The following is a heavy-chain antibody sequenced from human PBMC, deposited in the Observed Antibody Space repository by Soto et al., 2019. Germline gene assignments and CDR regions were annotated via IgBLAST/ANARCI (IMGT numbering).Heavy chain of an antibody. CDR1: GYTFTTYY. J-gene: IGHJ4*02. D-gene: IGHD2-15*01. Sequence: QVQLVQSGAEVKRPGASVKVSCKASGYTFTTYYMHWVRQAPGQGLEWLGILNPNGGSTTYAQKFKGRVTMTRDTSTSTVYLEVGSLRSEDTAVYYCARAGYCSGGTCFHGNCDYWGQGTLVTVSA. CDR2: LNPNGGST. V-gene: IGHV1-46*01. CDR3: ARAGYCSGGTCFHGNCDY.